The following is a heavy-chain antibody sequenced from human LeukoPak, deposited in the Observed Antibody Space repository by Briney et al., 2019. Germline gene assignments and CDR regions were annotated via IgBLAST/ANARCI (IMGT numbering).Heavy chain of an antibody. D-gene: IGHD5-18*01. CDR2: IRYDGSNK. J-gene: IGHJ4*02. V-gene: IGHV3-30*02. CDR3: AKDRKQLWLPLYFDY. CDR1: GFTFSSYG. Sequence: PGGSLRLSCAASGFTFSSYGMHWVRQAPGKGLEWVAFIRYDGSNKYYADSVKGRFTISRDNSKNTLYLQMNSLRAEDTAVYYCAKDRKQLWLPLYFDYWGQGTLVTVSS.